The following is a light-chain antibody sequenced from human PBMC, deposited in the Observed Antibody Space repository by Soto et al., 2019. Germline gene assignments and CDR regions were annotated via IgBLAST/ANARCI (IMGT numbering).Light chain of an antibody. CDR3: LQDYNYPRT. Sequence: ALQMTQSPSSLSASVGDRVTITCRASQDIRTELGWYQQKPGKAPKLLIYAASTLQGGVPSRFSRSGSGTDFTLTISSLQPEDFATYYCLQDYNYPRTFGQGTKVEIK. CDR1: QDIRTE. V-gene: IGKV1-6*01. J-gene: IGKJ1*01. CDR2: AAS.